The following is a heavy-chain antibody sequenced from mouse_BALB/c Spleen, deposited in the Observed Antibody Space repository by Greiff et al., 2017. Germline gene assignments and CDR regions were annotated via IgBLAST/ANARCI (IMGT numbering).Heavy chain of an antibody. CDR3: ASRGHIRGAMDY. Sequence: EVHLVESGGGLVQPGGSRKLSCAASGFTFSSFGMHWVRQAPEKGLEWVAYISSGSSTIYYADTVKGRFTISRDNPKNTLFLQMTSLRSEDTAMYYCASRGHIRGAMDYWGQGTSVTVSS. D-gene: IGHD3-1*01. V-gene: IGHV5-17*02. CDR1: GFTFSSFG. J-gene: IGHJ4*01. CDR2: ISSGSSTI.